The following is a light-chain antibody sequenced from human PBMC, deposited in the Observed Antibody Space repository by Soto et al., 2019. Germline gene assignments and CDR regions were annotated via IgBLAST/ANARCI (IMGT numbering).Light chain of an antibody. CDR2: AAS. CDR3: QHGFRPPYA. CDR1: QNIRNY. Sequence: DLQMTQSPSSLSASVGDRVTITCRTSQNIRNYLNWYQHKPGEAPQLLIYAASSLQGGVPSRFSGSGSGTDFTLTIGKVQPEDFATYYCQHGFRPPYAFGQGTKLEIK. J-gene: IGKJ2*01. V-gene: IGKV1-39*01.